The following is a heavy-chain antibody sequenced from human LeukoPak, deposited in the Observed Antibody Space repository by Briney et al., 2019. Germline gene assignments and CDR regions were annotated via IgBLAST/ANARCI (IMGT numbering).Heavy chain of an antibody. CDR2: ISSISSYI. Sequence: GGSLRLSCAASGFTFSSYTMNWVRQAPGRGPEWVSSISSISSYIFYADSVKGRFTISRDNAKNSLYLQMNSLRAEDTAVYYCARDLAYSYEWPWGQGTLVTVSS. CDR3: ARDLAYSYEWP. J-gene: IGHJ5*02. D-gene: IGHD5-18*01. V-gene: IGHV3-21*01. CDR1: GFTFSSYT.